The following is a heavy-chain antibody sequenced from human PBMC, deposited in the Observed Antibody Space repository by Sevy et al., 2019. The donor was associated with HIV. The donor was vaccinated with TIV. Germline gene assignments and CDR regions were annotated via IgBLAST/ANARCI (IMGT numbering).Heavy chain of an antibody. V-gene: IGHV3-30-3*01. CDR2: ISYDGSNK. CDR3: ASANLPATLDY. D-gene: IGHD2-2*01. J-gene: IGHJ4*02. Sequence: GGSLRLSCAASGFTFSSYAMHWVRQAPGKGLEWVAVISYDGSNKYYADSVKGRFTISRENSKNTLYLQMNSLRAEDTAVYYCASANLPATLDYWGQGTLVTVSS. CDR1: GFTFSSYA.